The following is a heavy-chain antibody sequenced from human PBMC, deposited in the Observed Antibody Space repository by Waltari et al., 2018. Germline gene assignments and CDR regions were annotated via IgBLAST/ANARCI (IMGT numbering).Heavy chain of an antibody. V-gene: IGHV3-30-3*01. CDR2: ISYDGSNK. Sequence: QVQLVESGGGVVQPGRSLRLSCAASGFPFSSFDIPCVRQAPGKGLEWVAVISYDGSNKYYAYSVKGRFTISRDNSKNTLYLQMNSLRAEDTAVYYCARDQLLWFGGTDYWGQGTLVTVSS. CDR1: GFPFSSFD. CDR3: ARDQLLWFGGTDY. J-gene: IGHJ4*02. D-gene: IGHD3-10*01.